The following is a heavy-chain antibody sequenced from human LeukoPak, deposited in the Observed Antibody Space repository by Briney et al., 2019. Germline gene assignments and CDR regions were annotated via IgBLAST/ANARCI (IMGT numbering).Heavy chain of an antibody. CDR1: GYTFTSYY. D-gene: IGHD6-13*01. CDR2: INPSTDNT. V-gene: IGHV1-46*01. Sequence: ASVKVSCKASGYTFTSYYTHWVRQAPGQGPEWMGIINPSTDNTDYAQRFQGRVTMTRDTSTSTVYMELSSLRSEDTAVYYCARALSGSSSNWFDPWGQGTLVTDSS. J-gene: IGHJ5*02. CDR3: ARALSGSSSNWFDP.